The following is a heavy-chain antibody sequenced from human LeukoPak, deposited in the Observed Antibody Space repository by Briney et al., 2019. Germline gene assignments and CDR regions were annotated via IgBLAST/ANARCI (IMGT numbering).Heavy chain of an antibody. CDR2: ISAYNGNT. CDR1: GYTFTSYG. CDR3: ARAGFDGQWQQNWFDP. V-gene: IGHV1-18*01. D-gene: IGHD6-19*01. J-gene: IGHJ5*02. Sequence: GASVKVSCKASGYTFTSYGISWVRQAPGQGLEWMGWISAYNGNTNYAQKLQGRVTMTTDTSTSTAYMELRSLRSDDTAVYYCARAGFDGQWQQNWFDPWGQGTLVTVSS.